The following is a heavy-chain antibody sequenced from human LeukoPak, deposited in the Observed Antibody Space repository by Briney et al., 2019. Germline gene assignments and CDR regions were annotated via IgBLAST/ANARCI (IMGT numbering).Heavy chain of an antibody. CDR2: IYYSGST. CDR3: ARLNRGVYSYGRYYFDY. CDR1: GGSISSSSYY. V-gene: IGHV4-39*01. J-gene: IGHJ4*02. Sequence: SETLSLTCTVSGGSISSSSYYWGWIRQPPGKGLEWIGSIYYSGSTYYNPSLKSRVTISVDTSKNQFSLKLSSVTAADTAVYYCARLNRGVYSYGRYYFDYWGQGTLVTVSS. D-gene: IGHD5-18*01.